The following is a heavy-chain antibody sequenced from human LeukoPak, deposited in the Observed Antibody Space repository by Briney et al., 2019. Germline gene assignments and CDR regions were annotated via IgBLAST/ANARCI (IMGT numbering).Heavy chain of an antibody. CDR2: ISAYNGNT. Sequence: ASVKVSCKASGYTFTSYGISWVRQAPGQGLEWMGWISAYNGNTNYEQKLQGRVTMTTDTSTSTAYMELRSLRSDDTAVYYCARRYSSGYYYVFDYWGQGTLVTVSS. V-gene: IGHV1-18*01. CDR1: GYTFTSYG. J-gene: IGHJ4*02. D-gene: IGHD3-22*01. CDR3: ARRYSSGYYYVFDY.